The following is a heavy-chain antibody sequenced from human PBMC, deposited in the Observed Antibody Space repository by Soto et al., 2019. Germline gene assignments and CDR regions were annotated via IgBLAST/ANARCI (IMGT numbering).Heavy chain of an antibody. CDR3: ARVRSSGWFFIHGMEV. J-gene: IGHJ6*02. D-gene: IGHD6-13*01. CDR1: GYTFTSYD. Sequence: ASVKVCCNASGYTFTSYDISWVRQAPGQGLEWMGWISAKNGNTNYAQKVQDRVTMTTDTSTSTAYMELRSLRSDDTAVYYCARVRSSGWFFIHGMEVWGQGTPVTGS. CDR2: ISAKNGNT. V-gene: IGHV1-18*04.